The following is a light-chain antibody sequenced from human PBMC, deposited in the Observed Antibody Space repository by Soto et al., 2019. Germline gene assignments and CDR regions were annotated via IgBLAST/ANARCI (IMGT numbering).Light chain of an antibody. CDR3: SSDAGSNNFG. V-gene: IGLV2-8*01. Sequence: QSALTQPPSASGSPGQSVTISCTGTSSDIGAYIYVSWYQQHPGKAPTLMISEVSRRPSGVPERFSGSKSGNTAPLTVSGLQADDEAHYYCSSDAGSNNFGFGTGTKLTVL. CDR2: EVS. J-gene: IGLJ1*01. CDR1: SSDIGAYIY.